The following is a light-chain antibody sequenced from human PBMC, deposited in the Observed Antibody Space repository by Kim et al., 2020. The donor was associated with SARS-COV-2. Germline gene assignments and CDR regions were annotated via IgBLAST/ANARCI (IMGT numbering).Light chain of an antibody. CDR1: NIGSKS. V-gene: IGLV3-21*04. J-gene: IGLJ2*01. Sequence: GKTGTSTCGGNNIGSKSVHWYQQKPGQAPVLVIYYDSDRPSGIPERFSGSNSGNTATLTISRVEAGDEADYYCQVWDSSSDPVVFGGGTQLTVL. CDR3: QVWDSSSDPVV. CDR2: YDS.